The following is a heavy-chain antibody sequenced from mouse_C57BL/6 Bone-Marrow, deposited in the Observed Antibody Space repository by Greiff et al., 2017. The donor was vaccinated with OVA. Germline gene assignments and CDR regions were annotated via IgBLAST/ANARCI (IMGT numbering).Heavy chain of an antibody. V-gene: IGHV1-62-2*01. Sequence: VQVVDSGAELVKPGASVKLSCKASGYTFTEYTIHWVKQRSGQGLEWIGWFYPGSGSIKYNEKFKDKATLTADKSSSTVYMELSRLTSEDSAVYFCARHGIYYDYDGGFGYWGQGTTLTVSS. J-gene: IGHJ2*01. CDR2: FYPGSGSI. CDR3: ARHGIYYDYDGGFGY. D-gene: IGHD2-4*01. CDR1: GYTFTEYT.